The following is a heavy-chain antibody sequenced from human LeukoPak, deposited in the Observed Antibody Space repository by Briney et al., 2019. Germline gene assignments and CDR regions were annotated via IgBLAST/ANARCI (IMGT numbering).Heavy chain of an antibody. D-gene: IGHD3-3*02. CDR3: AKGHFWSGYTYQDYFYYMDV. CDR1: GFSFSKFA. Sequence: GGSLRLSCAASGFSFSKFAMHWVRQAPGRGLESVSGISYNGDGTYYANSVKGRFTISRDNSKKTLYLQVGSLRVEDMGVYYCAKGHFWSGYTYQDYFYYMDVWGKGTAVTVSS. J-gene: IGHJ6*03. CDR2: ISYNGDGT. V-gene: IGHV3-64*01.